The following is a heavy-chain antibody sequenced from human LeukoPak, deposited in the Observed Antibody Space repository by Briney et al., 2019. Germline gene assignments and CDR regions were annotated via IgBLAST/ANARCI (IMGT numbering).Heavy chain of an antibody. D-gene: IGHD3-3*01. J-gene: IGHJ5*02. CDR2: INPNSGGT. CDR3: ARSKYYDFWSGFYP. Sequence: ASVEVSCKASGYTFTGYYMHWVRQAPGQGLEWMGWINPNSGGTNYAQKFQGRVTMTRDTSISTAYMELSRLRSDDTAVYYCARSKYYDFWSGFYPWGQGTLVTVSS. CDR1: GYTFTGYY. V-gene: IGHV1-2*02.